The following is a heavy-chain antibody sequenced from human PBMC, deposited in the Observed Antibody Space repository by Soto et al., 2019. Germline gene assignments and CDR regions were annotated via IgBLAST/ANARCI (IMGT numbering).Heavy chain of an antibody. CDR3: ARKIGTTEYYYYGMDV. J-gene: IGHJ6*02. CDR2: INAGNGNT. D-gene: IGHD1-7*01. Sequence: GASVKVSCNASGYTFTSYAMHWVRQAPGQRLEWMGWINAGNGNTKYSQKFQGRVTITRDTSASTAYMELSSLRSEDTAVYYCARKIGTTEYYYYGMDVWGQGTTVTVSS. CDR1: GYTFTSYA. V-gene: IGHV1-3*01.